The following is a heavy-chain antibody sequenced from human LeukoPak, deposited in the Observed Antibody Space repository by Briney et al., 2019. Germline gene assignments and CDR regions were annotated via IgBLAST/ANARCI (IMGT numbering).Heavy chain of an antibody. CDR1: GYTFTAYY. V-gene: IGHV1-2*02. J-gene: IGHJ4*02. CDR3: ARESSMEFHY. Sequence: ASVRVSCKASGYTFTAYYVHWVRQAPGQGLEWMGWINPNSGGTNYAQKFQGRVTMTSDTSTSTVYMDLSGLRSDDTAVYYCARESSMEFHYWGQGTLVTVSS. D-gene: IGHD2/OR15-2a*01. CDR2: INPNSGGT.